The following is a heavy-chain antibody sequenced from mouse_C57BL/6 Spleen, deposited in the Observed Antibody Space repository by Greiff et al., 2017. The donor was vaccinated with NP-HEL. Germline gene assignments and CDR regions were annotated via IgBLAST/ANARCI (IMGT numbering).Heavy chain of an antibody. J-gene: IGHJ2*01. D-gene: IGHD4-1*02. CDR1: GFTFSSYT. CDR2: ISGGGGNT. CDR3: ASFNWDDY. Sequence: EVQLVESGGGLVKPGGSLKLSCAASGFTFSSYTMSWVRQTPEKRLEWVATISGGGGNTYYPDSVKGRFTISRDNAKNTLYLQMSSLRSEDTALYYCASFNWDDYWGQGTTLTVSS. V-gene: IGHV5-9*01.